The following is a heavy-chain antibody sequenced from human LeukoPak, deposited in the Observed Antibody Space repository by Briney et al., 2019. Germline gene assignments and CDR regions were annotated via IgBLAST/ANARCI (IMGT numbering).Heavy chain of an antibody. CDR2: ISSSSSYI. CDR1: GFTFSSYS. Sequence: GGSLRLSCAASGFTFSSYSMNWVRQAPGKGLEWVSSISSSSSYIYYADSVKGRFTISRDNAKNSLYLQMNSLRAEDTAVYYCAREIVVVPAVYYYYYGMDVWGQGTTVTVSS. D-gene: IGHD2-2*01. CDR3: AREIVVVPAVYYYYYGMDV. V-gene: IGHV3-21*01. J-gene: IGHJ6*02.